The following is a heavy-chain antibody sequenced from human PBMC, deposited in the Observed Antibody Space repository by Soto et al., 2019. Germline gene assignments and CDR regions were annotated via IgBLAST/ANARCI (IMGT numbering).Heavy chain of an antibody. V-gene: IGHV4-31*03. Sequence: QVQLQESGPGLVKPSQTLSLTCTGSGGSISTGGYYWSWIRQHPGRGLEWIGYIYHSGMTFSNPSLQSRVAISIDTSKNMFSLKLSSVTAADTAVYYCATVRCELHDAFDIWGQGTMVSVSS. CDR3: ATVRCELHDAFDI. D-gene: IGHD1-7*01. CDR1: GGSISTGGYY. J-gene: IGHJ3*02. CDR2: IYHSGMT.